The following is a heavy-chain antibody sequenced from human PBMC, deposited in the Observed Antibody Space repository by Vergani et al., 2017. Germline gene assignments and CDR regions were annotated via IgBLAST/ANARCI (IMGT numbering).Heavy chain of an antibody. J-gene: IGHJ5*01. Sequence: DVHLAESGGGFFQPGGSLRLSCSASGFSFNSYWMHWVRQVPGKGLLWVSRIKSDGSITAYADSVKGRFTISRDNAQNTLYLQMNSLRVEDTGVYYCARARCIETCNMANWPDSWGQGTLVTVSS. CDR3: ARARCIETCNMANWPDS. CDR1: GFSFNSYW. D-gene: IGHD2/OR15-2a*01. CDR2: IKSDGSIT. V-gene: IGHV3-74*03.